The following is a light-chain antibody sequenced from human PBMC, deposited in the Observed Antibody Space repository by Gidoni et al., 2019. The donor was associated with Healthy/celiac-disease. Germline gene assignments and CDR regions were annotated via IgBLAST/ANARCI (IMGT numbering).Light chain of an antibody. CDR3: QQSYSTPLT. CDR2: AAS. Sequence: DIQITQSPSSLSASVGDRVTITCLARQSISSYLNWYQQKPGKAPKLLIYAASSLQSGVPSRFSGSGSGTDFTLTISSLQPEDFATYYCQQSYSTPLTFCGGTKVEIK. V-gene: IGKV1-39*01. CDR1: QSISSY. J-gene: IGKJ4*01.